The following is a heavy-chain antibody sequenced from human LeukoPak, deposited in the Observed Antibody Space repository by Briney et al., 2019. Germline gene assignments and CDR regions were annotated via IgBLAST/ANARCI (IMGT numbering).Heavy chain of an antibody. J-gene: IGHJ4*02. Sequence: SETLSLTCAVYGGSFSGYYWSWIRQPPGKGLEWIGEINHSGSTNYNPSLKSRVTISVDTSKNQFSLKLSSVTAADTAVYYCAKSWKGVSYGDYWGQGTLVTVSS. D-gene: IGHD5-18*01. CDR3: AKSWKGVSYGDY. CDR2: INHSGST. CDR1: GGSFSGYY. V-gene: IGHV4-34*01.